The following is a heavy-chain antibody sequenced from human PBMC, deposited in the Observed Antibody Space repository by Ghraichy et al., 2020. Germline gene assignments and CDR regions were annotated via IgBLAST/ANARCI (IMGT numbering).Heavy chain of an antibody. CDR1: GFTFSSYA. D-gene: IGHD5-18*01. V-gene: IGHV3-23*01. CDR3: AKDVWYSYGNAYGMDA. Sequence: GGSLRLSCAASGFTFSSYAMSWVRQAPGKGLEWVSAISGSGGSTYYADSVKGRFTISRYNSKNTLYLQMNSLRAEDTAVYYCAKDVWYSYGNAYGMDAWCQGTTVTVSS. J-gene: IGHJ6*02. CDR2: ISGSGGST.